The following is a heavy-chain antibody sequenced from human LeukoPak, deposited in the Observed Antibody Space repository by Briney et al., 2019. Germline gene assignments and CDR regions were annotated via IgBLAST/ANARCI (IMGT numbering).Heavy chain of an antibody. D-gene: IGHD3-22*01. CDR2: FDPEDGET. CDR3: ATSYYYDSSGYYYGY. Sequence: GASAKVSCKVSGYTLTELSMHWVRQAPGKGLEWMGGFDPEDGETIYAQKFQGRVTMTEDTSTDTAYMELSSLRSEDTAVYYCATSYYYDSSGYYYGYWGQGTLVTVSS. V-gene: IGHV1-24*01. CDR1: GYTLTELS. J-gene: IGHJ4*02.